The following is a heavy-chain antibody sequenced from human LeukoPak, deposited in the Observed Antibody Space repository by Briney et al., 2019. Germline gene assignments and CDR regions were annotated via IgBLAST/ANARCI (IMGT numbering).Heavy chain of an antibody. CDR1: GFTFSNYW. CDR3: ARDWDYVWRSYRTHYFDH. V-gene: IGHV3-7*01. CDR2: IKEDGSEK. D-gene: IGHD3-16*02. J-gene: IGHJ4*02. Sequence: PGGSLRLSCAASGFTFSNYWMNWVRQAPGKGLQWVANIKEDGSEKYYVDSVKGRFTISRDNAKNLVYLQMNSLRAEDTAIYYCARDWDYVWRSYRTHYFDHWGQGDLVTVSS.